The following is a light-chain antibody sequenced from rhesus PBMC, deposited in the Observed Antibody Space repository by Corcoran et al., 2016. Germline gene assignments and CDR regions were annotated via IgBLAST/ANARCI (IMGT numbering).Light chain of an antibody. V-gene: IGKV1-21*01. CDR2: KAS. Sequence: DIQMTQSPSSLSASVGDRVTITCRASQGISSWLAWYPQKPGKAPKLLFYKASRLQSGVPSRFSGSGSGTDFTLTISSLQPEDFATYYCQQYNSAPLTFGGGTKVEIK. J-gene: IGKJ4*01. CDR3: QQYNSAPLT. CDR1: QGISSW.